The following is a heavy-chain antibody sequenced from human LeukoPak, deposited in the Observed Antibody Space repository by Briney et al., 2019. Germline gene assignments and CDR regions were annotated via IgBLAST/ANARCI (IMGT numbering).Heavy chain of an antibody. D-gene: IGHD3-22*01. CDR2: ISSSSSTI. V-gene: IGHV3-48*01. Sequence: AGGSLRLSGAASGFTFSSYSMNWVRQAPGKGLEWISYISSSSSTIYYADSVKGRFTISRDNAKNSLYLQMNSLRAEDTAVYYCAREPSYDSSGYYDTYYYYGMDVWGQGTTVTVSS. CDR3: AREPSYDSSGYYDTYYYYGMDV. J-gene: IGHJ6*02. CDR1: GFTFSSYS.